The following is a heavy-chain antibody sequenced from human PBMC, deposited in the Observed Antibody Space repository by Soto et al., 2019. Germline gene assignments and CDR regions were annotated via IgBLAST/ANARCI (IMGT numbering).Heavy chain of an antibody. J-gene: IGHJ5*02. CDR3: ARRERAAGTDWWFVP. CDR2: IYHSGST. CDR1: GGSISSGGYS. V-gene: IGHV4-30-2*01. Sequence: SETLSLTCAVSGGSISSGGYSWSWIRQPPGKGLEWIGYIYHSGSTYYNPSLKSRVTISVDRSKNQFSLKLSSVTAADTAVYYCARRERAAGTDWWFVPWGQGTLVTVSS. D-gene: IGHD6-13*01.